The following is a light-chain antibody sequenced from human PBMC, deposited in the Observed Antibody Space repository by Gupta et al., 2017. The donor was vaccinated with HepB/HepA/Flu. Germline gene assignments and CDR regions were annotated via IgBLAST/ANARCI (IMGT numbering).Light chain of an antibody. Sequence: QSVLTQPPSASGAPGQRVTISCTGTSSNIGAGYDVHWYQKLPGTAPKLLIYGNSNRPSGVPDRFSGSKSGTSASLAITGLQAEDEADYYCQSYDSSLSHVVFGGGTKLTVL. CDR3: QSYDSSLSHVV. V-gene: IGLV1-40*01. J-gene: IGLJ2*01. CDR2: GNS. CDR1: SSNIGAGYD.